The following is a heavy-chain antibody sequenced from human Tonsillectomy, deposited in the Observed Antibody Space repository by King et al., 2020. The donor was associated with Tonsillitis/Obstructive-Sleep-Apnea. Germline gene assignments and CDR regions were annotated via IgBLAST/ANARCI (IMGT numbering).Heavy chain of an antibody. Sequence: VQLQESGPGLVKPSETLSLTCTVSGGSVNSGSYYWSWIRQPPGKGLDWIGYDYYSGSTNYNPSLKSRVTISIDTSKNQFSLKMNSVTAADTAVYYCARSTGLDYWGQGTLVTVSS. J-gene: IGHJ4*02. CDR2: DYYSGST. D-gene: IGHD2-8*02. CDR1: GGSVNSGSYY. V-gene: IGHV4-61*01. CDR3: ARSTGLDY.